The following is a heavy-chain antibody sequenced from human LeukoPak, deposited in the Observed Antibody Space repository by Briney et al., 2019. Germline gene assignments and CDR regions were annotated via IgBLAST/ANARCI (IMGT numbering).Heavy chain of an antibody. Sequence: GESLKISFAASGFTLSSYVMHWVRQAPGKGLEGVAVISYDGQNKYSADSVKGRFTISRDNSKNTLYLHMNSLRVEDTAVYYCARVIMNAFDIWGEGTMDTVSS. D-gene: IGHD3-16*01. CDR1: GFTLSSYV. CDR2: ISYDGQNK. CDR3: ARVIMNAFDI. J-gene: IGHJ3*02. V-gene: IGHV3-30*03.